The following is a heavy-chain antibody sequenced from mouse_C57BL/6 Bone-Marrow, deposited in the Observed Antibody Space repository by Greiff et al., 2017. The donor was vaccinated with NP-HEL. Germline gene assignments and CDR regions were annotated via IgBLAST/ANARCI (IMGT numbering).Heavy chain of an antibody. CDR1: GFTFSSYT. CDR3: ARTYYSNPFDY. D-gene: IGHD2-5*01. CDR2: ISGGGGNT. V-gene: IGHV5-9*01. J-gene: IGHJ2*01. Sequence: DVQLVESGGGLVKPGGSLKLSCAASGFTFSSYTMSWVRQTPEKRLEWVATISGGGGNTYYPDSVKGRFTISRDNAKNTLYLQMSSLRSEDTALYYCARTYYSNPFDYWGQGTTLTVSS.